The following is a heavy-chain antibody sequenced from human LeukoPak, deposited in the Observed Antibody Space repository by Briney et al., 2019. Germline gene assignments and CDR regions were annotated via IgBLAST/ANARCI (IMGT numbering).Heavy chain of an antibody. Sequence: SETLSLTCTVSAGSISSYYWSWIRQPAGKGLEWIGRIYTSGSTNYNPSLKSRVTMSVDTSKNQFSLKLSSVTAADTAVYYCARVRNGRVSYYYYYYMDVWGKGTTVTVSS. J-gene: IGHJ6*03. CDR3: ARVRNGRVSYYYYYYMDV. D-gene: IGHD6-6*01. V-gene: IGHV4-4*07. CDR1: AGSISSYY. CDR2: IYTSGST.